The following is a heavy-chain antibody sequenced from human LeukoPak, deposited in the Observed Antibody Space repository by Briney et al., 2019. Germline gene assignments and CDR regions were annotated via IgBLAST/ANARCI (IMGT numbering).Heavy chain of an antibody. CDR3: ARSDYGEKFDY. D-gene: IGHD4/OR15-4a*01. Sequence: ASVKVSCKASGYTFINYGINWGRQAPGQGLEWMGCISAYNVNTYYGQKFQGRVTMTTDTSTNTAYMDLRSLRSDDTAVYYCARSDYGEKFDYWGQGTLVTVSS. J-gene: IGHJ4*02. CDR2: ISAYNVNT. V-gene: IGHV1-18*01. CDR1: GYTFINYG.